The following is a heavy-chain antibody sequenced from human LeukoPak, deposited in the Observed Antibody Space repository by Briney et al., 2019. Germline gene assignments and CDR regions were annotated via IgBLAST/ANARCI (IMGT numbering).Heavy chain of an antibody. D-gene: IGHD3-10*01. CDR2: ISDSGST. CDR3: ARYGSGRAYYYYMDV. Sequence: SETLSLTCTVSGDSISIYYWSWIRQPPGKGLEWIGYISDSGSTNYNPSLKSRVTISVDTSKRQFSLKLSSVTAADTAVYYCARYGSGRAYYYYMDVWGKGTTVTVSS. V-gene: IGHV4-59*01. J-gene: IGHJ6*03. CDR1: GDSISIYY.